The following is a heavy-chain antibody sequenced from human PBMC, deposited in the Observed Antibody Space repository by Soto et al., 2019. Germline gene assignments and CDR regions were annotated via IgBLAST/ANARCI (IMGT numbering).Heavy chain of an antibody. V-gene: IGHV4-31*03. CDR2: IYYSGST. J-gene: IGHJ6*02. CDR1: GGSISSGGYY. Sequence: PSETLSLTCTVSGGSISSGGYYWSWIRQHPGKGLEWIGYIYYSGSTYYNPSLKSRVTISVDTSKNQFSLKLSSVTAADTAVYYCARGPDNWNRYYGMDVWGQGTTVTVSS. D-gene: IGHD1-20*01. CDR3: ARGPDNWNRYYGMDV.